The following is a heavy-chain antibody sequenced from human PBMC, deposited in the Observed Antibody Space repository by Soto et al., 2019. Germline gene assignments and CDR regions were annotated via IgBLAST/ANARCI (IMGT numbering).Heavy chain of an antibody. CDR1: GYNFFDYV. J-gene: IGHJ1*01. Sequence: QIQLVQSGAEVKKPGASVKVSCKASGYNFFDYVVSWVRQAPGQGLEWMGWVSPKSGNTDYARKVQGRVTMTTDISTSTAYMELRGLISDDTGVYYCSRGRTVSSIGPLLVWGEGTLVSVSS. V-gene: IGHV1-18*01. CDR3: SRGRTVSSIGPLLV. D-gene: IGHD1-1*01. CDR2: VSPKSGNT.